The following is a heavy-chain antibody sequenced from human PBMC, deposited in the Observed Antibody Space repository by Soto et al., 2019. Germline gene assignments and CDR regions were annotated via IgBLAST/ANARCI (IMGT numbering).Heavy chain of an antibody. J-gene: IGHJ4*02. CDR3: ASLPPIVHQVRGFDY. CDR1: GFTFSSYW. D-gene: IGHD3-10*01. Sequence: EVQLVESGGGLVQPGGSLRLSCAASGFTFSSYWMHWVRQAPGKGLVWVSRINSDGSSTSYPDSVKGRFTISRDNAKNTLYLQMNSLRAEDTAVYYCASLPPIVHQVRGFDYWGQGTLVTVSS. CDR2: INSDGSST. V-gene: IGHV3-74*01.